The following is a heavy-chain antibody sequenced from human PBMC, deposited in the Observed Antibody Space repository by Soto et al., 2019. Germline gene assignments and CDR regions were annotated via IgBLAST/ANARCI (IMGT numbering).Heavy chain of an antibody. CDR1: GFSLSTSGVG. D-gene: IGHD3-16*01. J-gene: IGHJ4*02. CDR2: IYWDDAK. CDR3: AHKGGGDRILDY. Sequence: QITLKESGPTLVKPTQTLTLTCTFSGFSLSTSGVGVGWIRQPPGKALEWLALIYWDDAKHYSPSLKSRLTIPKDPSKQLVVLIMTDMYPVDTATCYCAHKGGGDRILDYWGQGTLVTVSS. V-gene: IGHV2-5*02.